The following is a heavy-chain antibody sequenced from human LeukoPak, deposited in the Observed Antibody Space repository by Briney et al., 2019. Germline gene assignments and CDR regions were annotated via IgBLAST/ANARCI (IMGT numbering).Heavy chain of an antibody. D-gene: IGHD3-22*01. Sequence: PSETLSLTCTVSGGSISSYYWSWIRQPPGKGLEWIGYIYYSGSTNYNPSLKIRVTISVATSKSQLSLTLSSVTAADTAVYYCAGHEDDSSGLYYYYGMAVWGQGTTVTVSS. V-gene: IGHV4-59*08. J-gene: IGHJ6*02. CDR3: AGHEDDSSGLYYYYGMAV. CDR1: GGSISSYY. CDR2: IYYSGST.